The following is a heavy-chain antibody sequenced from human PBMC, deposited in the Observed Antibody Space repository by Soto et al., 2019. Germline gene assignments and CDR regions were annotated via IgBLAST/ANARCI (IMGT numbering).Heavy chain of an antibody. Sequence: QVQLQESGPGLVKPSETLSLTCTVSGDSMNNDYWSWIRQPPGKGLEWIGFMYDSGGTNYNPSLKPRVTISPDTSKNQFSLKLSSVTAADTAMYYCVRLQYSSGRDDWGQGLLVTVSS. J-gene: IGHJ4*02. CDR3: VRLQYSSGRDD. CDR1: GDSMNNDY. CDR2: MYDSGGT. V-gene: IGHV4-59*08. D-gene: IGHD6-19*01.